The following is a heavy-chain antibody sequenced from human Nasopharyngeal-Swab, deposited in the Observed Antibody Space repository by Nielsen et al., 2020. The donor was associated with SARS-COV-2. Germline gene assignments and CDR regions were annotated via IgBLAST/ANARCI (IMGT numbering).Heavy chain of an antibody. CDR3: ARLTYSSGWCFDY. D-gene: IGHD6-19*01. V-gene: IGHV5-51*01. CDR2: IYPGDSDT. Sequence: GESLKISCQGSGYSFTSYWIGWVRQMPGKGLEWMGIIYPGDSDTSYSPSFQGQVTISADKSISTAYLQWSSLKASDTAMYYCARLTYSSGWCFDYWGQGTLVTVSS. CDR1: GYSFTSYW. J-gene: IGHJ4*02.